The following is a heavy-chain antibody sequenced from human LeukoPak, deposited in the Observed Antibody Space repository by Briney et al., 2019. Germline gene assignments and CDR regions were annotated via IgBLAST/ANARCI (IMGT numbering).Heavy chain of an antibody. CDR2: ISYDGSNK. V-gene: IGHV3-30*07. CDR3: ATEGLLWFGVRRGWFDP. CDR1: GFTFSSYA. D-gene: IGHD3-10*01. Sequence: GGSLRLSCAASGFTFSSYAMHWVRQAPGKGLEWVAVISYDGSNKYYADSVKGRFTISRDNSKNTLYLQMNSLRAEDTAVYYCATEGLLWFGVRRGWFDPWGQGTLVTVSS. J-gene: IGHJ5*02.